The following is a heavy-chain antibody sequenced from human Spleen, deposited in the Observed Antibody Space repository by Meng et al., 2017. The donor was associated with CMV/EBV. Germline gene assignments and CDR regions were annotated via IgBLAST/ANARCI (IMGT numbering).Heavy chain of an antibody. CDR1: GFTFSSYG. CDR2: IRYDGSNK. V-gene: IGHV3-30*02. J-gene: IGHJ4*02. CDR3: ANDPWGYSSSSRVFVDY. Sequence: GGSLRLSCAASGFTFSSYGMHWVRQAPGKGLEWVAFIRYDGSNKYYADSVKGRFTISRDNSKNTLYLQMNSLRAEDTAVYYCANDPWGYSSSSRVFVDYWGQGTLVTVSS. D-gene: IGHD6-6*01.